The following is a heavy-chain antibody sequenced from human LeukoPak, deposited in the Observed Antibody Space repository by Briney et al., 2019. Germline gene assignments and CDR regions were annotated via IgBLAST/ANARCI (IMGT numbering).Heavy chain of an antibody. CDR1: GFTFSTYG. CDR3: ARDRAAVVIGSNGMDV. J-gene: IGHJ6*02. D-gene: IGHD3-22*01. CDR2: IWYDGSHK. Sequence: GGSLRLSCAASGFTFSTYGMYWVRQAPGEGLEWVALIWYDGSHKYYSDSVKGRFTISRDDSKNTLYLQMNSLRAEDTAVYYCARDRAAVVIGSNGMDVWGQGTTVTVSS. V-gene: IGHV3-33*01.